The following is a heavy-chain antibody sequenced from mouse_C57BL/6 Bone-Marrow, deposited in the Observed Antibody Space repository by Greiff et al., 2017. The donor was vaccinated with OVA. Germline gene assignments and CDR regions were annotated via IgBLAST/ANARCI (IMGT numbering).Heavy chain of an antibody. CDR2: IDPSDSYT. J-gene: IGHJ2*01. Sequence: VQLQQPGAELVMPGASVKLSCKASGYTFTSYWMHWVKQRPGQVLEWIGEIDPSDSYTNYNQKFKGKSTLTVDKSSSTAYMQLSSLTSEDSAVYYCARLSTTVDGYFDYWGQGTTLTVSS. CDR1: GYTFTSYW. D-gene: IGHD1-1*01. V-gene: IGHV1-69*01. CDR3: ARLSTTVDGYFDY.